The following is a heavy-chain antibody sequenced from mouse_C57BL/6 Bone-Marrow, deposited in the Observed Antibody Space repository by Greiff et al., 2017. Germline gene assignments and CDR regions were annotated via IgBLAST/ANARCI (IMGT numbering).Heavy chain of an antibody. CDR1: GYTFTDYY. J-gene: IGHJ3*01. CDR3: ATLDSSGYVD. D-gene: IGHD3-2*02. Sequence: EVQLQQSGPELVKPGASVKISCKASGYTFTDYYMNWVKQSHGKSLEWIGDINPNNGGTSYNQKFKGKATLTVEKSSSTAYMELRSLTSEDSAVYYCATLDSSGYVDWGQGTLVTVSA. CDR2: INPNNGGT. V-gene: IGHV1-26*01.